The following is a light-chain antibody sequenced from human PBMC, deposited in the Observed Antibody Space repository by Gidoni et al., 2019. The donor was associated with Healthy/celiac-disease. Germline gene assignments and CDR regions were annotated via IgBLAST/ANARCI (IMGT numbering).Light chain of an antibody. CDR2: GAS. CDR1: QSVSSSY. Sequence: EIVLTQSPGTLSLSPGERATRSCRASQSVSSSYLAWYQQKPGQAPRLLIYGASSRATGIPDRFSGSGSGTDFTLTISRLEPEDFAVYYCQQYGSSPWTFXXXTKVEIK. V-gene: IGKV3-20*01. CDR3: QQYGSSPWT. J-gene: IGKJ1*01.